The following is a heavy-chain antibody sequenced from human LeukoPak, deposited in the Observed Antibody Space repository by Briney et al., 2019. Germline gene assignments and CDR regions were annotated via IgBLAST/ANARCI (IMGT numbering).Heavy chain of an antibody. D-gene: IGHD1-26*01. V-gene: IGHV3-9*01. CDR3: AGFRVGATGIFDY. CDR1: GFSFRSYA. Sequence: GGSLRLSCEAPGFSFRSYAMHWVRQAPGKGLEWVSGISWNSGSIGYADSVKGRFTISRDNAKNSLYLQMNSLRAEDTALYYCAGFRVGATGIFDYWGQGTLVTVSS. CDR2: ISWNSGSI. J-gene: IGHJ4*02.